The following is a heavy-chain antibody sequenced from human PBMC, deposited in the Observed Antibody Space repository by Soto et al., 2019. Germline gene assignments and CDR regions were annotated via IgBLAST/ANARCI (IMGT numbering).Heavy chain of an antibody. CDR3: AASSRYYDFWSGYYGDFDF. CDR1: GFISSTYS. D-gene: IGHD3-3*01. V-gene: IGHV3-21*01. J-gene: IGHJ4*02. CDR2: ISGESDYI. Sequence: EVQLVESGGGLVKPGGSLRLSCAASGFISSTYSLNWVRQAPGKGLEWVSSISGESDYIYYADSVKGRFTISRDDAKNSLYLQMNTLRAEDTAVYYCAASSRYYDFWSGYYGDFDFWGQGTLVTVSS.